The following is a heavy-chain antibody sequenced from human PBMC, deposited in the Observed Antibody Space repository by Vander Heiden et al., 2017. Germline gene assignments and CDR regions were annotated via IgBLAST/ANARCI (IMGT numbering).Heavy chain of an antibody. CDR3: ARLRATYYFDY. CDR2: IKEDGSKE. V-gene: IGHV3-7*03. CDR1: GFTFSSSW. J-gene: IGHJ4*02. D-gene: IGHD3-16*01. Sequence: EVQLVASGGGLVQPGGSLRLSCATSGFTFSSSWMSWVRLAPGKGLEWVAKIKEDGSKEYYVDSVKGRFTSSRDNAKNSLYLQMNSLRAADTAVYFCARLRATYYFDYWGPGTLVTVSS.